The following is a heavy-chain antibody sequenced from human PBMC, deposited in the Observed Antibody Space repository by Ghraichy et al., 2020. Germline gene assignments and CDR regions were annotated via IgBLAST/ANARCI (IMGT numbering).Heavy chain of an antibody. Sequence: SGPTLVKPTQTLTLTCTFSGFSLSTSGVGVGWIRQPPGKALEWLALIYWDDDKRYSPSLKSRLTITKDTSKNQVVLTMTNMDPVDTATYYCARPDWGYDSSGYYLFYFDYWGQGTLVTVSS. D-gene: IGHD3-22*01. V-gene: IGHV2-5*02. CDR3: ARPDWGYDSSGYYLFYFDY. J-gene: IGHJ4*02. CDR2: IYWDDDK. CDR1: GFSLSTSGVG.